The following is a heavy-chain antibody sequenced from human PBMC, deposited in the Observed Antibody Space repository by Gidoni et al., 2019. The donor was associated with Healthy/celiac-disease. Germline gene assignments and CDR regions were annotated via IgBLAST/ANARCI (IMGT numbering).Heavy chain of an antibody. J-gene: IGHJ3*02. D-gene: IGHD5-18*01. V-gene: IGHV3-33*01. CDR3: AREDTAMQKDAFDI. CDR1: GFTFSSYG. Sequence: QVQLVESGGGVVQPGRSLRLSCAASGFTFSSYGMHWVRQAPGKGLEWVAVIWYDGSNKYYADSVKGRFTISRDNSKNTLYLQMNSLRAEDTAVYYCAREDTAMQKDAFDIWGQGTMVTVSS. CDR2: IWYDGSNK.